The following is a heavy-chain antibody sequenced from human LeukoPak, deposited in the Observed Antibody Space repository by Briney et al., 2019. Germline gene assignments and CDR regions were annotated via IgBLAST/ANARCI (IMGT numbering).Heavy chain of an antibody. CDR2: ILQGGDTT. CDR1: GFTLSDYA. J-gene: IGHJ4*02. D-gene: IGHD5-24*01. CDR3: AKDAIRGDGYWEFDY. V-gene: IGHV3-23*01. Sequence: GGSLRLSCAASGFTLSDYAMSWVRQAPGKGLEWVSGILQGGDTTYYADSVRGRFTISRDNSENTLYLQINSLRVEDTAIYYCAKDAIRGDGYWEFDYWGQGALVTVSS.